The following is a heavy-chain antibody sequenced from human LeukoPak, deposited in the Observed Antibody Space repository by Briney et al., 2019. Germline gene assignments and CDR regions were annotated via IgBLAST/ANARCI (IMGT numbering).Heavy chain of an antibody. CDR3: AADSPLTWSYGMDV. CDR2: IVVGSGNT. CDR1: GFIFTSSA. V-gene: IGHV1-58*01. Sequence: SVKVSCKASGFIFTSSAVQWVRQARGQRLEWIGWIVVGSGNTNYAQKFRERVTITRDMSTSTAYMELSSLRSEDTAVYYCAADSPLTWSYGMDVWGQGTTVTVSS. D-gene: IGHD2-21*02. J-gene: IGHJ6*02.